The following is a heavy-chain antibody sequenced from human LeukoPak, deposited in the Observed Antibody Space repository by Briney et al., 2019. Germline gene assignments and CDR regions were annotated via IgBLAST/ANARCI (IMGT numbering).Heavy chain of an antibody. J-gene: IGHJ5*02. Sequence: SETLSLTCTVSGDSISSYYWSWIRQPAGKGLEWIGRIYTSGSTNYNPSLKSRVTMSVDTSKNQFSLKLSSVTAADTAVYYCARGAGSVVEAITWFDPWGQGALVTVSS. V-gene: IGHV4-4*07. D-gene: IGHD2-2*01. CDR3: ARGAGSVVEAITWFDP. CDR2: IYTSGST. CDR1: GDSISSYY.